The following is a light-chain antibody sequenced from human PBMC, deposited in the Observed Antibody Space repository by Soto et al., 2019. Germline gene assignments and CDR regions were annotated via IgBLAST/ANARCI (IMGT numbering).Light chain of an antibody. V-gene: IGLV2-14*01. CDR2: EDD. Sequence: QSALTQPASVSASPGQSITISCTGSSSDINSYKFVSWYQVLPGKAPKLIIYEDDYRPPEISSRFSASKSGNTASLTISGVRLEDDSHYFCCSYTKANTWVFGGGTKLTVL. CDR1: SSDINSYKF. J-gene: IGLJ3*02. CDR3: CSYTKANTWV.